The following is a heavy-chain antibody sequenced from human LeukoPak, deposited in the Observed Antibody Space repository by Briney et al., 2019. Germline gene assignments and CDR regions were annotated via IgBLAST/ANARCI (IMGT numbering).Heavy chain of an antibody. Sequence: GGSLRLSCAASGFTFSSYWMSWVRQAPGKGLEWVANIKQDGSEKYYVDSVKGRFTISRDNAKNSLYLQMNSLRAEDTAVYYCANSQETYYFDYWGQGTLVTVSS. CDR1: GFTFSSYW. CDR2: IKQDGSEK. V-gene: IGHV3-7*01. D-gene: IGHD2-15*01. J-gene: IGHJ4*02. CDR3: ANSQETYYFDY.